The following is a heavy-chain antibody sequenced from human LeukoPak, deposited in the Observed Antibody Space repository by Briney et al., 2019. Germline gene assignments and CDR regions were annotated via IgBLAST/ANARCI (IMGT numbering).Heavy chain of an antibody. D-gene: IGHD6-6*01. CDR3: ARDRPSGGQNDY. CDR1: GYTFTSDG. V-gene: IGHV1-18*01. Sequence: ASVKVSCKASGYTFTSDGISWVRQAPGQGLEWMGWISAYNGNTNYAQKLQGRVTMTTDTSTSTAYMELRSLRSDDTAVYYCARDRPSGGQNDYWGQGTLVTVSS. J-gene: IGHJ4*02. CDR2: ISAYNGNT.